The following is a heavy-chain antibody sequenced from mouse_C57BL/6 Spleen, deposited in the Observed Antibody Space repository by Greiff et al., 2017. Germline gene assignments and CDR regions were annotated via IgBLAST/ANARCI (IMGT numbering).Heavy chain of an antibody. V-gene: IGHV1-69*01. CDR1: GYTFTSYW. CDR2: IYPSDGYT. CDR3: ARTAQASPMDY. D-gene: IGHD3-2*02. J-gene: IGHJ4*01. Sequence: QVQLQQPGAELVMPGASVKLSCKASGYTFTSYWIHWVKQRPGQGLEWIGEIYPSDGYTNYNQKFKGKSTLTVDKSSSTAYMQLSSLTSEDSAVYDCARTAQASPMDYWGQGTSVTVAS.